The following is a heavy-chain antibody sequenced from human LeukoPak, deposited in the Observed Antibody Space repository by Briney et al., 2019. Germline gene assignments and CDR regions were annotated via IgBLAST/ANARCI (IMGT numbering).Heavy chain of an antibody. J-gene: IGHJ6*02. Sequence: SETLSLTCAVYGRSFSGYYWSWIRQPPGKGLEWIGDINHSGSTNYNPSLKSRVTISVDTSKNQFSLKLSSVTAADTAVYYCARAVDYDDSSGYPRFYYYYYGMDVWGQGTTVTVSS. CDR2: INHSGST. CDR3: ARAVDYDDSSGYPRFYYYYYGMDV. CDR1: GRSFSGYY. V-gene: IGHV4-34*01. D-gene: IGHD3-22*01.